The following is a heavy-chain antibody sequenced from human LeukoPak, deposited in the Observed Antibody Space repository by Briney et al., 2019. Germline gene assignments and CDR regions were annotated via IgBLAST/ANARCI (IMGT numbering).Heavy chain of an antibody. V-gene: IGHV3-7*01. CDR1: GFTFSSYW. D-gene: IGHD1-26*01. CDR2: IKQDGSEK. J-gene: IGHJ4*02. Sequence: QPGGSLRLSCAASGFTFSSYWMSWVRQGPGKGLEWVANIKQDGSEKYYVDSEKGRFTISRDNAKNSLYLQMNSPRAEDTAVYFCARRAFSGSYYYFDYWGRGTLVTVSS. CDR3: ARRAFSGSYYYFDY.